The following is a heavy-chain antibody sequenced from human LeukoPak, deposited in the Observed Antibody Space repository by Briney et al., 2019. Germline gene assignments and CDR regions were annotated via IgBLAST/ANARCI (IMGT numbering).Heavy chain of an antibody. V-gene: IGHV1-18*01. CDR2: ISAYNGNT. Sequence: ASVKVSCKASGYTFTSYGISWGRQAPGQGLEWMGWISAYNGNTNYAQKLQGRVTMTTDTSTSTAYMELRSLRSDDTAVYYCARSSIAAAGRSAFDIWGQGTMVTVSS. CDR3: ARSSIAAAGRSAFDI. CDR1: GYTFTSYG. J-gene: IGHJ3*02. D-gene: IGHD6-13*01.